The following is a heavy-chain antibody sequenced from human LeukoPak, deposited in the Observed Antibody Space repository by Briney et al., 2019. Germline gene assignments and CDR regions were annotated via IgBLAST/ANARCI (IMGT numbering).Heavy chain of an antibody. D-gene: IGHD6-6*01. CDR2: FYYSGTT. CDR1: GGSISSSNYC. J-gene: IGHJ6*03. Sequence: PSETLSLTCTVSGGSISSSNYCWGWIRQPPGKGLEWIGSFYYSGTTDHNLSLKSRVTISVDTSKNQFSLKLSSVTAADTAVYYCARGRIAARPLYYYYYMDVWGKGTTVTVSS. CDR3: ARGRIAARPLYYYYYMDV. V-gene: IGHV4-39*01.